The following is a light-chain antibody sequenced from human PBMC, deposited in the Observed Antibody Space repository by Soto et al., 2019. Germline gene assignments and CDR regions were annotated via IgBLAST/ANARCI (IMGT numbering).Light chain of an antibody. V-gene: IGLV2-14*01. CDR3: ISYTTSATPV. J-gene: IGLJ2*01. Sequence: QSVLTQPASVSGSPGQSITISCTGTTSDIGNYNYVSWYQHHPGKAPKLMIYEVSNRPSGVSSRFSGSKSGNTASLTISGLQAEDEADYYCISYTTSATPVFGGATKLTVL. CDR2: EVS. CDR1: TSDIGNYNY.